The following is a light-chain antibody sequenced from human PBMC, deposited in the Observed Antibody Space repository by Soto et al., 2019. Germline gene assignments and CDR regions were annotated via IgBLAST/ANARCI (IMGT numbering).Light chain of an antibody. Sequence: DTQMTQSPSSLSASVGDRVTITCRASQSISGSLNWYQQKPGKAPKLLIYDASSLESGVPSRFSGRGSGTEFTLTISSLQPDDFATYYCQEYNSYSFGQGTRLEIK. J-gene: IGKJ5*01. V-gene: IGKV1-5*01. CDR2: DAS. CDR1: QSISGS. CDR3: QEYNSYS.